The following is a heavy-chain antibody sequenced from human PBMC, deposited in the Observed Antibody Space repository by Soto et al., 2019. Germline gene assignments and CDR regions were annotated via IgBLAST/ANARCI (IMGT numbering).Heavy chain of an antibody. Sequence: SETLSLTCTVSGGSISSGGYYWSWIRQHPEKGLEWIGYIYYSGSTYYNPSLKSRVTISVDTSKNQFSLKLSSVTAADTAVYYCARWDGGSGYYNYYGMDVWGQGTTVTVSS. CDR2: IYYSGST. V-gene: IGHV4-31*03. D-gene: IGHD2-15*01. CDR1: GGSISSGGYY. CDR3: ARWDGGSGYYNYYGMDV. J-gene: IGHJ6*02.